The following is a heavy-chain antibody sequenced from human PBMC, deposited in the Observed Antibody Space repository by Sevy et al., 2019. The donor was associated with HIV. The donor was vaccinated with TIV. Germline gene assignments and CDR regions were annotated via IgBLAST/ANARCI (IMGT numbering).Heavy chain of an antibody. Sequence: GGSLKISCAASGITLSNYGVNWVRQAPGKGLEWVSYISSRSGTIYYADSVKGRFTISRDNAKNTLSLQMNSLRAEDTAVYYCARGGYPRPFDYWGQGTLVTVSS. D-gene: IGHD1-1*01. V-gene: IGHV3-48*01. J-gene: IGHJ4*02. CDR2: ISSRSGTI. CDR3: ARGGYPRPFDY. CDR1: GITLSNYG.